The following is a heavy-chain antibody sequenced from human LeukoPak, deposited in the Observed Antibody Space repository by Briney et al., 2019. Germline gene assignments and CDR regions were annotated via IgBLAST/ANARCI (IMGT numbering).Heavy chain of an antibody. CDR1: GGSISSYY. Sequence: SETLSLTCTVSGGSISSYYWSWIRQPPGKGLEWIGYIYYRGSTNYNPSLKSRVTISVDTSKNQFSLKLSSVTAADTAVYYFGRGYIVFDYWGQGTLVTVSS. CDR3: GRGYIVFDY. CDR2: IYYRGST. V-gene: IGHV4-59*01. J-gene: IGHJ4*02. D-gene: IGHD1-1*01.